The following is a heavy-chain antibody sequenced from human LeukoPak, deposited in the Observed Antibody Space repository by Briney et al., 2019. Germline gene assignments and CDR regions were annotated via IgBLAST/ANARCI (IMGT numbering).Heavy chain of an antibody. CDR3: ARVGPLTALDY. CDR1: GYTFNNYG. J-gene: IGHJ4*02. D-gene: IGHD2-21*02. Sequence: ASVKVSYKASGYTFNNYGISWVRPAPGQGLEWMRWISAYNGNTNYAQKLQGRATMTTDTSTSTAYMELRSLRSDDAAVYYCARVGPLTALDYWGQGTLVTVSS. V-gene: IGHV1-18*01. CDR2: ISAYNGNT.